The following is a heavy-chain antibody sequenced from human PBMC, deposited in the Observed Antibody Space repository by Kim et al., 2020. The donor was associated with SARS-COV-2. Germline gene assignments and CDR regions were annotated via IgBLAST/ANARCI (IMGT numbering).Heavy chain of an antibody. CDR2: ISSDGTHT. Sequence: GGSLRLSCITSGFPFSTYSMVWVRQAPGQGPEWVAFISSDGTHTYYADSVQGRFTISRDSAKNSLFLQMNSLRREDTAIYYCARASLSNSFDSWGQGTLVTVSP. J-gene: IGHJ5*01. V-gene: IGHV3-21*05. CDR1: GFPFSTYS. CDR3: ARASLSNSFDS.